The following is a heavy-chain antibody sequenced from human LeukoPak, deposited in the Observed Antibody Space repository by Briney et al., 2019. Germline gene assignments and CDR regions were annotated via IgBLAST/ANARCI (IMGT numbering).Heavy chain of an antibody. D-gene: IGHD3-16*01. CDR2: IGWNSGSI. CDR1: GFTFDVYA. V-gene: IGHV3-9*01. Sequence: GGSLRLSCAASGFTFDVYAMHWVRHAPGKGLEWVSGIGWNSGSIGYADSVKGRFTISRDNAKNSLYLQMNSLRAEDTALYYCAKARGSPGYFDYWGQGTLVTVYS. J-gene: IGHJ4*02. CDR3: AKARGSPGYFDY.